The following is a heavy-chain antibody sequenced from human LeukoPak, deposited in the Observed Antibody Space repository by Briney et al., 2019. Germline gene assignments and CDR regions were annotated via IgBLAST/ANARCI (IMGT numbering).Heavy chain of an antibody. CDR2: ISYDGSNK. CDR3: AKDPPAFRDY. V-gene: IGHV3-30-3*01. D-gene: IGHD2-21*01. CDR1: GFTFSNYA. Sequence: GGSLRLSCAASGFTFSNYAMHWVRQAPGKGLEWVAVISYDGSNKYYADSVKGRFTISRDNSKSTLYLQMNSLRAEDTAVYYCAKDPPAFRDYWGQGTLVTVSS. J-gene: IGHJ4*02.